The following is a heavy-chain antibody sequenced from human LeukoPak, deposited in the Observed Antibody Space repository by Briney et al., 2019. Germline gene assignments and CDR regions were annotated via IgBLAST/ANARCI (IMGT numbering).Heavy chain of an antibody. CDR2: IIPIFGTA. J-gene: IGHJ1*01. CDR1: GGTFSSYA. CDR3: ARSWYYYDSSGYYTAEYFQH. D-gene: IGHD3-22*01. Sequence: ASVKVSCKASGGTFSSYAISWVRQAPGQGLEWMGGIIPIFGTANYAQKFQGRVTITADESTSAAYMELSSLRSEDTAVYYCARSWYYYDSSGYYTAEYFQHWGQGTLVTVSS. V-gene: IGHV1-69*13.